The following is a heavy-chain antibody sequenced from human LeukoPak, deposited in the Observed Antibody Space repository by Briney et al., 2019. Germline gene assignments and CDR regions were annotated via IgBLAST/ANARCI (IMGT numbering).Heavy chain of an antibody. J-gene: IGHJ4*02. CDR1: GGSISSGGYS. CDR2: IYHSGST. V-gene: IGHV4-30-2*01. Sequence: SETLSLTCAVSGGSISSGGYSWSWIRQPPGKGLEWIGYIYHSGSTYYNPSLKSRVTISVDRSKNQFSLKLSSVTAADTAVYYCARTGSSSPFDYWGQGTLVTVSS. D-gene: IGHD6-13*01. CDR3: ARTGSSSPFDY.